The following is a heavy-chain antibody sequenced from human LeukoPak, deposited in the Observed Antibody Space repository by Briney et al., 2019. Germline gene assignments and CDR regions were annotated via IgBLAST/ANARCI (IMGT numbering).Heavy chain of an antibody. D-gene: IGHD3-22*01. Sequence: SGPTLVNPTETLTLTCTVSGFSLSNARMGVSWIRQPPGKGLEWIGSIYHSGSTYYNPSLKSRVTISVDTSKNQFSLKLSSVTAADTAVYYCARQAMIVVVIPEYFQHWGQGTLVTVSS. J-gene: IGHJ1*01. CDR2: IYHSGST. V-gene: IGHV4-38-2*02. CDR3: ARQAMIVVVIPEYFQH. CDR1: GFSLSNARM.